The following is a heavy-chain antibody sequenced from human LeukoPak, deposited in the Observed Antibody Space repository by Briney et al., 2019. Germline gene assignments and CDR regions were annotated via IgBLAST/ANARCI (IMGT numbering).Heavy chain of an antibody. V-gene: IGHV3-23*01. CDR3: AKKLRASGDYRLGPLDY. D-gene: IGHD4-17*01. Sequence: GRSLSLSCASSGFTFSSYSMSWVRQARRKGGEGVGGISGSGSSTYYTDSVKDRLTISRDNSKNTLYLKMNSLRAEHTAVYYCAKKLRASGDYRLGPLDYWGQGTLVTVSS. CDR1: GFTFSSYS. J-gene: IGHJ4*02. CDR2: ISGSGSST.